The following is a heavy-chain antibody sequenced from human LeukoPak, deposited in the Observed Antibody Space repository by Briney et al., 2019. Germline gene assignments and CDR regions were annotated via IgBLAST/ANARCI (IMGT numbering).Heavy chain of an antibody. CDR1: GGSFSDSF. CDR3: ARNYYDSSGYSSDKFDY. CDR2: INHSGST. J-gene: IGHJ4*02. V-gene: IGHV4-34*01. Sequence: SETLSLTCAVYGGSFSDSFWSWIRQPPGKGLEWIGEINHSGSTNYNPSLKSRVTISVDTSKNQFSLKLSSVTAADTAVYYCARNYYDSSGYSSDKFDYWGQGTLVTVSS. D-gene: IGHD3-22*01.